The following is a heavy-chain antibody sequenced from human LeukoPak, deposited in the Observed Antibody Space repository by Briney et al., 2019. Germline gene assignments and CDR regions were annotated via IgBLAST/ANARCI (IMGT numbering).Heavy chain of an antibody. Sequence: GRSLRLSCAASGFTFSSYGMHWVRQAPGKGLEWVAVISYDGSNKYYADSVKGRFTISRDNSKNTLYLQMNSLRAEDTAVYYCAKDLRSRAPSGWLRSGHLLDYWGQGTLVTVSS. V-gene: IGHV3-30*18. CDR3: AKDLRSRAPSGWLRSGHLLDY. D-gene: IGHD6-19*01. J-gene: IGHJ4*02. CDR1: GFTFSSYG. CDR2: ISYDGSNK.